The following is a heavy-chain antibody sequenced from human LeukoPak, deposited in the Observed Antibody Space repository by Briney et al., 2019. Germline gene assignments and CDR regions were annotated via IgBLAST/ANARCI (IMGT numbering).Heavy chain of an antibody. J-gene: IGHJ4*02. CDR1: GFRFRDYT. Sequence: PGGSLRLSCAASGFRFRDYTMNWVRQASGKGLEWLASISSSSSYIYFADSVRGRFTISRDNAKNSVYLQMNSLRAEDTAVYYCAKDSPSRTATTEVPVDCWGQGTLVTVSS. CDR2: ISSSSSYI. V-gene: IGHV3-21*01. D-gene: IGHD1/OR15-1a*01. CDR3: AKDSPSRTATTEVPVDC.